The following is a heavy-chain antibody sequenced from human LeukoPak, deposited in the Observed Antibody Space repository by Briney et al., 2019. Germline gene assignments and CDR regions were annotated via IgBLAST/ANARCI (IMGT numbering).Heavy chain of an antibody. V-gene: IGHV3-7*01. CDR1: GFSFSSYW. J-gene: IGHJ3*02. Sequence: GGSLRLACAVSGFSFSSYWMSWVRRAPGKGLEWVANIKRDGSEKYDVACVKGRYTISRDNAKNSLYLQMNSLRAEDTGVYYCARDGGSLDAFDIWGQGTMVTVSS. CDR3: ARDGGSLDAFDI. D-gene: IGHD2-15*01. CDR2: IKRDGSEK.